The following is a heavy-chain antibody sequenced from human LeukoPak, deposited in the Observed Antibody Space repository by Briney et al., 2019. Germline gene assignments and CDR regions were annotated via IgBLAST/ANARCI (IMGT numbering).Heavy chain of an antibody. Sequence: KPSETLSLTCTVSGGSISSYYWSWIRQPAGKGLEWIGRIYTSGSTNYNPSLKSRVTMSVDTSKNQFSLKLSSVTAADTAVYYCASHLSPRRLGWYFDLWGRGTLVTVSS. CDR2: IYTSGST. CDR1: GGSISSYY. CDR3: ASHLSPRRLGWYFDL. D-gene: IGHD3-10*01. V-gene: IGHV4-4*07. J-gene: IGHJ2*01.